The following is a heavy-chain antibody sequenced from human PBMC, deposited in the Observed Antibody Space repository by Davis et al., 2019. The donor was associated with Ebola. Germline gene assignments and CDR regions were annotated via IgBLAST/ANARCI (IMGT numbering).Heavy chain of an antibody. CDR2: IIPIFGTA. CDR3: ASNKAMDSSGYLSPLGY. Sequence: SVKVSCKASGYTFTGYYIHWVRQAPGQGLEWMGGIIPIFGTANYAQKFQGRVTITADESTSTAYMELSSLRSEDTAVYYCASNKAMDSSGYLSPLGYWGQGTLVTVSS. CDR1: GYTFTGYY. J-gene: IGHJ4*02. V-gene: IGHV1-69*13. D-gene: IGHD3-22*01.